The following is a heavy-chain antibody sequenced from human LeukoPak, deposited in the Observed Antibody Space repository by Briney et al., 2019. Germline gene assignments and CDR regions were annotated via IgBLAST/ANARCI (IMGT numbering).Heavy chain of an antibody. D-gene: IGHD2-2*01. V-gene: IGHV3-11*06. Sequence: GGSLRLSCAASGFTFSDYYMSWIRQAPGKGLEWVSYISSSSSYANYADSVKGRFTISRDNAKNSLYLQMNSLRAEDTAVYYCARVPANYGMDVWGKGTTVTVSS. J-gene: IGHJ6*04. CDR1: GFTFSDYY. CDR3: ARVPANYGMDV. CDR2: ISSSSSYA.